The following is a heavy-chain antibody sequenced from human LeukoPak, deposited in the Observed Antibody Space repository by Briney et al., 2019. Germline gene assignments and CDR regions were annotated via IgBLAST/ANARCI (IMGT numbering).Heavy chain of an antibody. V-gene: IGHV3-15*01. J-gene: IGHJ4*02. D-gene: IGHD3-22*01. CDR1: GFTFSNAW. CDR3: TTCFVVTQGGFDY. CDR2: MKNRTDGGTT. Sequence: PGGSLRLSCVASGFTFSNAWMSWVRQAPGKGLEWVGHMKNRTDGGTTDYAAPVKGRFTISRDDSKDTLYLQMNSLKTEDTAVYYCTTCFVVTQGGFDYWGQGTLVTVSS.